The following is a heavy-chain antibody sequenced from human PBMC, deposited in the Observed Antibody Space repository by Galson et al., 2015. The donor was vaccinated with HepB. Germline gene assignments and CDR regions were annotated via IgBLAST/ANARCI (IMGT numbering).Heavy chain of an antibody. CDR3: AAWPVAAAGKLDAVGDFDY. CDR1: GFTFTSSA. V-gene: IGHV1-58*02. J-gene: IGHJ4*02. D-gene: IGHD6-13*01. CDR2: IVVGSGNT. Sequence: SVKVSCKASGFTFTSSAMQWVRQARGQRLEWIGWIVVGSGNTNYAQKFQERVTITRDMSTSTAYMELSSLRSEDTAVYYCAAWPVAAAGKLDAVGDFDYWGQGTLVTVSS.